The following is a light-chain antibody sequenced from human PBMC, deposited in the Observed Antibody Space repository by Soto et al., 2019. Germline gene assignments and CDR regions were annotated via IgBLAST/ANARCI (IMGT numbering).Light chain of an antibody. CDR1: SADIGAYDH. J-gene: IGLJ1*01. V-gene: IGLV2-14*01. CDR3: SSYTDFSLYV. CDR2: DVS. Sequence: SVLTQPASVSGSPGRSISISCAGTSADIGAYDHVSWYQQHPGKAPKLIIYDVSSRPSGVSNRFSGSKSANTASLTIFGLQAEDEADYFCSSYTDFSLYVFGTGTKLTVL.